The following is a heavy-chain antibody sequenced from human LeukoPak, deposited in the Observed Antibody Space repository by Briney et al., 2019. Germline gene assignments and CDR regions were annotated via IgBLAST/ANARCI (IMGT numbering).Heavy chain of an antibody. CDR3: ARDLTTLVRGVGDFQY. D-gene: IGHD3-10*01. V-gene: IGHV3-74*01. CDR2: VNVDGSTT. Sequence: GGSLRLSCASSGFSFSTYWMHWVRQAPGKGLVWVSRVNVDGSTTRYADSVRGRFTISRDNARNTLYLDMNSLRDEDTAVYYCARDLTTLVRGVGDFQYWGQGTLVTVSS. CDR1: GFSFSTYW. J-gene: IGHJ1*01.